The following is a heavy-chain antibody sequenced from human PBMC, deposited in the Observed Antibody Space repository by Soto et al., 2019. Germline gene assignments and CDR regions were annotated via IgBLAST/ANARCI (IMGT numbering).Heavy chain of an antibody. V-gene: IGHV1-8*01. CDR1: GYTFTSLD. CDR3: ARGVTAGVDY. Sequence: QVQLVQSEAEVKKPGASVKVSCKASGYTFTSLDINWVRQTTGQGLEWMGWMQPSSGRTGYAQKFQGRVTMTRDNSINTAYMELSSITSDDTAFYYCARGVTAGVDYWGQGTLVTVSS. CDR2: MQPSSGRT. D-gene: IGHD1-26*01. J-gene: IGHJ4*02.